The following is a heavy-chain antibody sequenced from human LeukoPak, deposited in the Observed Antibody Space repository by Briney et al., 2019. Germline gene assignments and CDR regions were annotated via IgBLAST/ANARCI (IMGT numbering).Heavy chain of an antibody. CDR3: ARDQWYSSGPFDP. Sequence: PGGSLRLSCAASGFTFSSYWMSWVRQAPGKGLEWVANIKQDGSEKYYVDSVKGRFTISRDNAKNSLYLQMNSPRAEDTAVYYCARDQWYSSGPFDPWGQGTLVTVSS. V-gene: IGHV3-7*01. CDR1: GFTFSSYW. J-gene: IGHJ5*02. D-gene: IGHD6-25*01. CDR2: IKQDGSEK.